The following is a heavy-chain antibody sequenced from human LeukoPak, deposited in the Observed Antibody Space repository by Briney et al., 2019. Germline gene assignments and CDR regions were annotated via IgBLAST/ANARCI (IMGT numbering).Heavy chain of an antibody. Sequence: GGSLRLSCAASGFTFSSYSMNWVRQAPGKGLEWVAFIRYDGSNKYYADSVKGRFTISRDNSKNTLYLQMNSLRAEDTAVYYCAKIPYYYDSSGPLDYWGQGTLVTVSS. CDR1: GFTFSSYS. CDR3: AKIPYYYDSSGPLDY. V-gene: IGHV3-30*02. J-gene: IGHJ4*02. CDR2: IRYDGSNK. D-gene: IGHD3-22*01.